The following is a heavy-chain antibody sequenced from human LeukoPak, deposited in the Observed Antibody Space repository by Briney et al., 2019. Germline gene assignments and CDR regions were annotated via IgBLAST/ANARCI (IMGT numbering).Heavy chain of an antibody. CDR1: GFRFSSYR. J-gene: IGHJ4*02. CDR2: IKQDGSEK. V-gene: IGHV3-7*03. Sequence: GGSLRLSCAASGFRFSSYRMTWVRQAPGKGLEWVANIKQDGSEKQYVDSVKGRFAISRDNAKKSLYLQINTLRAEGTAVYYCVRGPHIAATSYWGQGTLVTVSS. CDR3: VRGPHIAATSY. D-gene: IGHD6-25*01.